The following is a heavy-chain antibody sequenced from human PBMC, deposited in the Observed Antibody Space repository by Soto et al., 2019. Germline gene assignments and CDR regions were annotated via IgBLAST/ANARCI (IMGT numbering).Heavy chain of an antibody. CDR3: AADATAWQQMVPSDY. CDR2: IAVGSGYT. Sequence: AAVKVSCKASGFTFTSSAFQWVRQARGQRLEWIGWIAVGSGYTNYAQRFQDRVTLTRDMSTATTYMELSRLTSEDTAIYYCAADATAWQQMVPSDYWGQGTMVTVSS. CDR1: GFTFTSSA. D-gene: IGHD2-8*01. J-gene: IGHJ4*02. V-gene: IGHV1-58*01.